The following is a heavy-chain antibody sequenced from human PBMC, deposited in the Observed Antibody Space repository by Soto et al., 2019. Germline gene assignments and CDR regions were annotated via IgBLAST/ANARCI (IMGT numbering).Heavy chain of an antibody. CDR2: IYCSGST. D-gene: IGHD6-13*01. J-gene: IGHJ4*02. CDR3: ARDPGVVAAAGFDY. V-gene: IGHV4-59*01. CDR1: GGSISSYY. Sequence: SQTLSLTCTVSGGSISSYYWSWIRQPPGKGLEWIGYIYCSGSTNYNPSLKSRVTISVDTSKNQFSLKLSSVTAADTAVYYCARDPGVVAAAGFDYWGQGTLVTVSS.